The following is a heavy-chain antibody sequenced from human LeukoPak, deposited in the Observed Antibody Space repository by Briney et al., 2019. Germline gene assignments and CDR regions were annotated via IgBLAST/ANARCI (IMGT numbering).Heavy chain of an antibody. D-gene: IGHD2-15*01. CDR2: ISWNAAFT. J-gene: IGHJ4*02. Sequence: GGSLRLSCAASGFTFDDYAMNWVRQVPGKGLEWVSNISWNAAFTNYADSLRGRFTVSRDNAKNTLYLQMNSLRVDDTAFYFCVRRVVEGDYFDYWGQGTLVTVSS. CDR1: GFTFDDYA. CDR3: VRRVVEGDYFDY. V-gene: IGHV3-20*04.